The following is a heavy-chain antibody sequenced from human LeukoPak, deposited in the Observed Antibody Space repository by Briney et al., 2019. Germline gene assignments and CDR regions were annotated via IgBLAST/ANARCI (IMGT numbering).Heavy chain of an antibody. D-gene: IGHD3-16*02. CDR1: GFTFNNAW. J-gene: IGHJ4*02. CDR2: IKSKSHGGPT. CDR3: TTDYVWGTYRYFDY. Sequence: PGVCLRLSCVASGFTFNNAWMSWVRQAPGKGLEWVGRIKSKSHGGPTDHAAPVKGRFTISRDDSKNTLYLQMNSLKTEDTAVYYCTTDYVWGTYRYFDYWGQGTLVTVSS. V-gene: IGHV3-15*01.